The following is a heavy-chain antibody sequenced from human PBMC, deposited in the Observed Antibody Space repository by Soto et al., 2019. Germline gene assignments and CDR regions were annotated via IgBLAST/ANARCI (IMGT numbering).Heavy chain of an antibody. Sequence: EVQLVESGGGLVKPGGSLRLSCAASGFMLSGYSMNWVRQAPGRGLEWVSFISSSSSSIKYEDSVKGRFTISRDNAKNSLYLQMNSLRAEATAVYYCVRDLSYDSSGWGQGTLVTVSS. CDR3: VRDLSYDSSG. J-gene: IGHJ4*02. V-gene: IGHV3-21*01. D-gene: IGHD3-22*01. CDR2: ISSSSSSI. CDR1: GFMLSGYS.